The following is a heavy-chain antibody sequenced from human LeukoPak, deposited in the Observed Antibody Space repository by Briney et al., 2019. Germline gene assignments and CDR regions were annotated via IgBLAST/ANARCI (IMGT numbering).Heavy chain of an antibody. CDR2: IYNSGST. CDR3: ARQAYSSNLGWFDP. Sequence: PSETLSLTCSVSGGSISSSTYYWGWIRQPPGKGLEWIGNIYNSGSTYYNPSPKSRVTISVDTSKNQFSLKLSSVTAADTAVYYCARQAYSSNLGWFDPWGQGTLVTVSS. J-gene: IGHJ5*02. V-gene: IGHV4-39*01. D-gene: IGHD6-13*01. CDR1: GGSISSSTYY.